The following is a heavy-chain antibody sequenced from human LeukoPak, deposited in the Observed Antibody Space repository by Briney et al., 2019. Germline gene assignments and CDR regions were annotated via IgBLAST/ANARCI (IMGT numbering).Heavy chain of an antibody. CDR3: TTDLLGLCSSTVCYDNWLDP. CDR1: AFIFSNAW. CDR2: IKSKTDGGTI. Sequence: GGSLRLSCAASAFIFSNAWMTWVRQAEGEGREWVGLIKSKTDGGTIDYAAPVKGRFTISRDDSKDTLYLQITSLKAEDTAVYYCTTDLLGLCSSTVCYDNWLDPWGQGTLVTVSS. D-gene: IGHD2-2*01. V-gene: IGHV3-15*01. J-gene: IGHJ5*02.